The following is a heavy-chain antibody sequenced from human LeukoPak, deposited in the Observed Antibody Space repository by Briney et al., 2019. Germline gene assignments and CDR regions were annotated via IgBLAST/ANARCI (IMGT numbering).Heavy chain of an antibody. D-gene: IGHD2/OR15-2a*01. CDR1: GFPFSRYA. Sequence: GGSLRLSCAASGFPFSRYAMSWVRQTPERGLEWVSVISGSDGSRYYADSVKGRFTISRDDSRNTVYLQMDSLRAEDTAVYYCAKQVSCDTTTCYSGMPPDYWGQGTLVTVSS. CDR2: ISGSDGSR. CDR3: AKQVSCDTTTCYSGMPPDY. J-gene: IGHJ4*02. V-gene: IGHV3-23*01.